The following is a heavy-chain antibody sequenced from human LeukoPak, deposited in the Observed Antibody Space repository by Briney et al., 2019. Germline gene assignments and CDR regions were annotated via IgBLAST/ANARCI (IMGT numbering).Heavy chain of an antibody. Sequence: ASVKVSCKASGYTFTGYYMHWVRQAPGQGLEWMGWIHIYRGNTNYAQKFQGRVTMTTDTSTSTVYMEVRGLRSDGTAMYYCARDVGITVADSFDPWGQGTLVTVSS. CDR3: ARDVGITVADSFDP. CDR1: GYTFTGYY. J-gene: IGHJ5*02. V-gene: IGHV1-18*04. CDR2: IHIYRGNT. D-gene: IGHD6-13*01.